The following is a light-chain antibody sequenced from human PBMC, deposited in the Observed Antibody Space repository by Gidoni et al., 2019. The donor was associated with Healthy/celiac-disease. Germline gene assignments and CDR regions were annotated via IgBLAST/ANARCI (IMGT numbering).Light chain of an antibody. CDR1: ALPKQD. CDR3: QSADSSGTYVV. J-gene: IGLJ2*01. Sequence: SSELTQPPSLSVSPGQTARITCSGDALPKQDAYWYQQKPGQAPVLVIYTDSERPSGIPERFSGSSSGTTVTLTISGVQAEDEADYYCQSADSSGTYVVFGGGTKLTVL. CDR2: TDS. V-gene: IGLV3-25*03.